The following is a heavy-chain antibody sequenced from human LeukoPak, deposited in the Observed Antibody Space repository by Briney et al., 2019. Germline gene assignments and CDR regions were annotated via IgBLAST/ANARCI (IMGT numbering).Heavy chain of an antibody. CDR2: IYTSGST. D-gene: IGHD1-7*01. J-gene: IGHJ4*02. CDR1: DGSISSYY. Sequence: SETLSLTCTVSDGSISSYYWSWIRQPPAQGLEWIGYIYTSGSTNYNPSLKSRVTISVDTSKNQFSLKLSSVTAADTAVYYCARHDPTITGTPFDYWGQGTLVTVSS. CDR3: ARHDPTITGTPFDY. V-gene: IGHV4-4*09.